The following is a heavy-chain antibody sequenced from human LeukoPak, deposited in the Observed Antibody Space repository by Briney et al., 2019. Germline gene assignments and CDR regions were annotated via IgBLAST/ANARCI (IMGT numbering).Heavy chain of an antibody. CDR3: AKDKRRNDGSAFDI. CDR2: ISWNSGSI. V-gene: IGHV3-9*01. J-gene: IGHJ3*02. CDR1: GFTFDDYA. D-gene: IGHD1-1*01. Sequence: GRSLRLSCAASGFTFDDYAMHWVRQAPGKGLEWVSGISWNSGSIGYADSVKGRFTISRDNAYNSLFLQMNSLRAEDSALYYCAKDKRRNDGSAFDIWGQGTMVTVSS.